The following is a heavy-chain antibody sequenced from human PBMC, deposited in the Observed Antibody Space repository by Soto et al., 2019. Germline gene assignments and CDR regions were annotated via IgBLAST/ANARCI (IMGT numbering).Heavy chain of an antibody. CDR2: IYYSGST. CDR3: ARERPDGSRLDP. Sequence: QVQLQESGPGLVKPSQTLSLTCTVSGGSISSGDYYWSWIRQPPGKGLEWIGYIYYSGSTYYNPYLKSRVTISVDTSKNQCSLKLSSVTAADTAVYYSARERPDGSRLDPWGQGTLVTVSS. V-gene: IGHV4-30-4*01. D-gene: IGHD6-13*01. J-gene: IGHJ5*02. CDR1: GGSISSGDYY.